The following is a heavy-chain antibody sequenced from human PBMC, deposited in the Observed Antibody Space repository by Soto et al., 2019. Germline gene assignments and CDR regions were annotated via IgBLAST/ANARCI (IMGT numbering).Heavy chain of an antibody. J-gene: IGHJ2*01. CDR1: GFTFSNYW. V-gene: IGHV3-7*01. CDR3: AREDWYFDL. CDR2: IQEDGSER. Sequence: EVQLVESGGGLVQPGGSLRLSCAASGFTFSNYWMSWVRQAPGKGLEWVANIQEDGSERYYVDSVKGRFTISRDNGETSVFMQMNSLRAEDTAVYYCAREDWYFDLWGRGTLVIVSS.